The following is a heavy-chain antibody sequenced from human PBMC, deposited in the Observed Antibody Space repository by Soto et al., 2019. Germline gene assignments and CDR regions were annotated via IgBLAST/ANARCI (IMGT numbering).Heavy chain of an antibody. CDR2: IWYDGSNK. Sequence: QVQLVESGAGVVQPGRSLRLSCAASGFTFSSYGMHWVRQAPGKGLEWVAVIWYDGSNKYYADSVNGRFTISRDNSKNTLYLQMNSLRAEDTAVYYCARDEYLTTVLGVLGNVDFWGQGTLFTVSS. J-gene: IGHJ4*02. D-gene: IGHD4-17*01. CDR1: GFTFSSYG. CDR3: ARDEYLTTVLGVLGNVDF. V-gene: IGHV3-33*01.